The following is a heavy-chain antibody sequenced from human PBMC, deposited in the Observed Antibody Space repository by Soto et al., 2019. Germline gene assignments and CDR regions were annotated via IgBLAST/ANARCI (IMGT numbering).Heavy chain of an antibody. J-gene: IGHJ6*02. CDR3: ASHTGSTPEGRYHYGMDV. CDR2: IIPIFGTA. V-gene: IGHV1-69*12. Sequence: QVQLVQSGAEVKKPGSSVKVSCKASGGTFSSYAIIWVRQAPGQGLEWMGGIIPIFGTADYAQTLQGRVRITADESPSRAYMELSSVRSEDTAVYYCASHTGSTPEGRYHYGMDVWGQGTTVTVSS. D-gene: IGHD1-26*01. CDR1: GGTFSSYA.